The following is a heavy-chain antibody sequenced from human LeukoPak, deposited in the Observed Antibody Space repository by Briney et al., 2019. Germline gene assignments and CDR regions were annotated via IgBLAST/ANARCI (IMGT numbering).Heavy chain of an antibody. V-gene: IGHV3-53*01. CDR1: GFTVSTNY. J-gene: IGHJ4*02. CDR3: ARTYYYDSSGYYFDY. D-gene: IGHD3-22*01. CDR2: IYSGGST. Sequence: GGSLRPSCAASGFTVSTNYMSWVRQAPGKGLEWVSVIYSGGSTYYADSVKGRFTISRDNSKNTLYLQMNSLRAEDTAVYYCARTYYYDSSGYYFDYWGQGTLVTVSS.